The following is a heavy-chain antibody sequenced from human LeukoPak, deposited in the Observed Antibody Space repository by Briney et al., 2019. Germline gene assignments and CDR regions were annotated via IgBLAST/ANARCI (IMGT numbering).Heavy chain of an antibody. V-gene: IGHV3-48*03. CDR1: GFTFDDYG. CDR3: ARDNYDSSVSYFD. Sequence: TGGSVTLFCAACGFTFDDYGMRWVRHAPGRGLVWFSYISRCGSTIYYADSVKGRFTISRDNDKNSLYLQMNSLRAEDTAVYYCARDNYDSSVSYFDWGHGTLVTVSS. J-gene: IGHJ4*01. D-gene: IGHD3-22*01. CDR2: ISRCGSTI.